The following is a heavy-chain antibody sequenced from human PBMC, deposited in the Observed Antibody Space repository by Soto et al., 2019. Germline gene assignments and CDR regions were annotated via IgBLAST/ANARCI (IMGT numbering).Heavy chain of an antibody. CDR2: IRSKRYGGTP. CDR3: TRLARNGYRPPFDY. V-gene: IGHV3-49*05. Sequence: EVQLVEWGGDLVKPGRSLRLSCTGSGFNFADYALTWLRQAPGKGLEWVGFIRSKRYGGTPEYAASVKGRFSISRDDSGSTAYLQMNSLKAEDTAVYYCTRLARNGYRPPFDYVGQGTLVTVSS. D-gene: IGHD5-12*01. CDR1: GFNFADYA. J-gene: IGHJ4*02.